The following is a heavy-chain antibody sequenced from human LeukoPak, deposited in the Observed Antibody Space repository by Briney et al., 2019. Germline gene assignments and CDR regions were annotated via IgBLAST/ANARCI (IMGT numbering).Heavy chain of an antibody. Sequence: SETLSLTCTISGGSISSGSYYWSWIRQPAGKGLEWIGRIYTSGRTNYNPSLNSRVTISVDTSKNQFSLKLSSVTAADTAVYYCAREIYGDYGAFDYWGQGTLVTVSS. CDR1: GGSISSGSYY. CDR2: IYTSGRT. J-gene: IGHJ4*02. D-gene: IGHD4-17*01. CDR3: AREIYGDYGAFDY. V-gene: IGHV4-61*02.